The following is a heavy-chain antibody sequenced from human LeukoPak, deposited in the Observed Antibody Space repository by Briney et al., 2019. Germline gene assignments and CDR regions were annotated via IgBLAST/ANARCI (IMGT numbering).Heavy chain of an antibody. CDR3: AKRGTLVSASLRAYYNYMDV. D-gene: IGHD2-2*01. CDR1: GFSFSDYG. CDR2: IRYDGSNT. Sequence: GGSLRLSCVASGFSFSDYGMHWVRQAPGEGLEWVAFIRYDGSNTYYADSVKGRFTISRDNSKSTLDLHMNSLRTDDTAVYYCAKRGTLVSASLRAYYNYMDVWGKGTTVTVSS. V-gene: IGHV3-30*02. J-gene: IGHJ6*03.